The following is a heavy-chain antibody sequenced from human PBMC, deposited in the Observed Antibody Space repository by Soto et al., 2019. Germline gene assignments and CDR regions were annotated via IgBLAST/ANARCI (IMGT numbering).Heavy chain of an antibody. J-gene: IGHJ4*02. CDR2: ISGSDGRT. Sequence: EVQLLESGGGLVQPGGSLRLSCAASGFTFSSYAMSWVRQAPGKGLEWVSAISGSDGRTYYADSVKGRFTISRDNSKNTLYLQMNSLRAEDTAVYYCAKNRERDAWYEEYWGQGTLVTVSS. CDR1: GFTFSSYA. D-gene: IGHD6-13*01. CDR3: AKNRERDAWYEEY. V-gene: IGHV3-23*01.